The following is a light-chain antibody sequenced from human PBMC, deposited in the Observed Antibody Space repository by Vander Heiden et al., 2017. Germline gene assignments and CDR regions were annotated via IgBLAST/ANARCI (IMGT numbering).Light chain of an antibody. J-gene: IGLJ1*01. CDR2: EVS. Sequence: QSALTQPAPVSGSPGPSITISCTGTSSDVGGYNYVSWYQQHPGKTPKLMIYEVSSRPSGVSNRFSGSKSGNTASLTISGLQAEDEADYYCSSYTSSSTLYVFGTGTKVTVL. CDR3: SSYTSSSTLYV. V-gene: IGLV2-14*01. CDR1: SSDVGGYNY.